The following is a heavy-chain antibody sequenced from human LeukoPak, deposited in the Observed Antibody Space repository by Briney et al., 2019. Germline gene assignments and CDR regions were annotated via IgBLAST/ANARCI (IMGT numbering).Heavy chain of an antibody. CDR2: ISGSGDST. CDR3: AREWRGYCSGGSCYSDPYYFDY. J-gene: IGHJ4*02. Sequence: PGGSLRLSCAASGFTFSSYAMSWVRQAPGKGLEWVSAISGSGDSTHYADSVKGRFTISRDNSKNTLYLQMNSLRAEDTAVYYCAREWRGYCSGGSCYSDPYYFDYWGQGTLVTVSS. CDR1: GFTFSSYA. V-gene: IGHV3-23*01. D-gene: IGHD2-15*01.